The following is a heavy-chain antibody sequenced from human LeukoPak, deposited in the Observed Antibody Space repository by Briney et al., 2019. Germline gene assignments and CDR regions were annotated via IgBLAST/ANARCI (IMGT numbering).Heavy chain of an antibody. V-gene: IGHV3-7*01. CDR2: IKQDGSEK. Sequence: GGSLRLSCTTSGFIFSSYWMGWVRQAPGKGLECVDYIKQDGSEKYYVDSVKGRFTISRDNAKNSLYLQMHSLRAEDTAVYYCARAGGSSWADYWGQGTLITVSS. CDR1: GFIFSSYW. J-gene: IGHJ4*02. CDR3: ARAGGSSWADY. D-gene: IGHD6-13*01.